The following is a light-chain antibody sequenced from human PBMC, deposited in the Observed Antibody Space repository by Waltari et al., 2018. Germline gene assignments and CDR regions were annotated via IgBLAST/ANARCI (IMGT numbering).Light chain of an antibody. Sequence: SFMACQRGSSTLACYHQQPGQAPPLRIFGASNSATGFPDSFSRRGSGTDFSHSIARLKPENTAMYYCQHYVRFLGTFGQGTKVEIK. CDR3: QHYVRFLGT. V-gene: IGKV3-20*01. CDR2: GAS. J-gene: IGKJ1*01. CDR1: QRGSST.